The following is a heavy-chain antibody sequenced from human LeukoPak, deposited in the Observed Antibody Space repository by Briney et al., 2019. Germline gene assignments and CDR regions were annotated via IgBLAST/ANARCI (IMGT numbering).Heavy chain of an antibody. J-gene: IGHJ6*02. D-gene: IGHD3-9*01. V-gene: IGHV3-23*01. CDR1: GFTFSSYA. Sequence: SGVSLRLSCAASGFTFSSYAMSWVRQAPGKGLEWVSAISGSGGSTYYADSVKGRLTISRDNSKNTLYLQMNSLRAEDTAVYYCAKGGLRYFDWLSPSAPYGMDVWGQGTTVTVSS. CDR2: ISGSGGST. CDR3: AKGGLRYFDWLSPSAPYGMDV.